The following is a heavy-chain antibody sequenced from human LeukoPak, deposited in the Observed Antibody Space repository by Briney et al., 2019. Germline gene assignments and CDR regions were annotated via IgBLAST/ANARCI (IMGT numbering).Heavy chain of an antibody. J-gene: IGHJ6*02. Sequence: SGGSLRLSCAASGFTFSSYSMNWVRQAPGKGLEWVSYISSSSSTIYYADSVKGRFTISRDNAKNSLYLQMNSLRAEDTAVYYCARDWLEVLRIVVGYCYYYGMDVWGQGTTVTVSS. CDR3: ARDWLEVLRIVVGYCYYYGMDV. V-gene: IGHV3-48*01. CDR1: GFTFSSYS. D-gene: IGHD3-22*01. CDR2: ISSSSSTI.